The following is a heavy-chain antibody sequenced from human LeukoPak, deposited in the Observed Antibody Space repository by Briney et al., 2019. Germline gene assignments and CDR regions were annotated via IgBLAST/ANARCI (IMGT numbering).Heavy chain of an antibody. CDR2: ISSSSSTI. Sequence: GGSLRLSCAASGFTFSSYSMNWVRQAPGKGLEWVSYISSSSSTIYYADSVKGRFTISRDNAKNTLYLQMNSLRAEDTAVYYCARGGWFIVDYWGQGTLVTVSS. CDR1: GFTFSSYS. D-gene: IGHD3-10*01. CDR3: ARGGWFIVDY. J-gene: IGHJ4*02. V-gene: IGHV3-48*04.